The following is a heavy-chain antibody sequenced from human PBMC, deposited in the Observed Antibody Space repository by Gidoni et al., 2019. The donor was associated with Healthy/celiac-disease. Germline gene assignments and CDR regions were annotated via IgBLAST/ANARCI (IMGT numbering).Heavy chain of an antibody. CDR2: IYYSGST. Sequence: QVQLQESGPGLVKPSETLSLTCTVSGGSISSYYWSWLRQPPGKGLEWIGYIYYSGSTNYNPSLKSRVTISVDTSKNQFSLKLSSVTAADTAVYYCARDGRELLGEMATIWEVWYFDLWGRGTLVTVSS. V-gene: IGHV4-59*01. CDR1: GGSISSYY. J-gene: IGHJ2*01. D-gene: IGHD5-12*01. CDR3: ARDGRELLGEMATIWEVWYFDL.